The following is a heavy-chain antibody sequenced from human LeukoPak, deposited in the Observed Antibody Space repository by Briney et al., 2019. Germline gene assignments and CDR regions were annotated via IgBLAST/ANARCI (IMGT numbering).Heavy chain of an antibody. D-gene: IGHD5/OR15-5a*01. V-gene: IGHV3-23*01. CDR1: GFTFSNHA. J-gene: IGHJ4*02. CDR3: ARVRDVYGQFDY. CDR2: ISDTGGST. Sequence: GGSLRLSCAASGFTFSNHAMSWIRQAPGKGLEWVSAISDTGGSTYYADSVKGRFTISRDNSKSTLYLQMDSLRAEDTAVYYCARVRDVYGQFDYWGQGTLVTVSS.